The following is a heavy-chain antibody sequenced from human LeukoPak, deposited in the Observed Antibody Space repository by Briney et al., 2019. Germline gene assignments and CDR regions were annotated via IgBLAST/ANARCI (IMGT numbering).Heavy chain of an antibody. Sequence: PSETLSLTCTVSGGSISSYYWSWIRQPAGKGLEWIGRIYTSGSTNYNPSLKSRVTMSVDTSKNQFSLKLSSVTAADTAVYYCAEVDSSSWYGGNYFDYWGQGTLVNVSS. CDR1: GGSISSYY. CDR3: AEVDSSSWYGGNYFDY. V-gene: IGHV4-4*07. J-gene: IGHJ4*02. CDR2: IYTSGST. D-gene: IGHD6-13*01.